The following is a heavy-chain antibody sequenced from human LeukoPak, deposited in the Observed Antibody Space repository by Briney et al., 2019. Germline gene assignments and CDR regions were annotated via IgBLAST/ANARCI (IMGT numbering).Heavy chain of an antibody. CDR3: AREHRSSKYFDS. J-gene: IGHJ4*02. D-gene: IGHD6-6*01. Sequence: SETLSLTSSVSGGSIAVNHYYWGWIRQPPGKGLEWIGSGLYTGNTYSNPSLRSRVTISVDTSKNEFSLKMNSVTAADTAVYYCAREHRSSKYFDSWGQGALMIVSS. CDR2: GLYTGNT. V-gene: IGHV4-39*02. CDR1: GGSIAVNHYY.